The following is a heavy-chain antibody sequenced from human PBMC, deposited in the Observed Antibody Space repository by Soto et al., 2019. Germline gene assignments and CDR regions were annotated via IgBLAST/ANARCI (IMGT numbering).Heavy chain of an antibody. CDR3: ARSGVAAAGTLGN. Sequence: QVQLVQSGAEVKKPGSSVKVSCKASGGTLNSYTINWVRQAPGHGPEWLGRIIPVLGVANYAQTFQGRVTIPADKSTSTVYMELTSLRSEDTAVYYCARSGVAAAGTLGNWGPGTLVTVSS. CDR1: GGTLNSYT. V-gene: IGHV1-69*02. D-gene: IGHD6-13*01. CDR2: IIPVLGVA. J-gene: IGHJ4*02.